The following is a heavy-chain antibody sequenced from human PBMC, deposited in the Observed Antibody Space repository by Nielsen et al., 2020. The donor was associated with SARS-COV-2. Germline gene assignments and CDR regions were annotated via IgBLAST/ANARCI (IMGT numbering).Heavy chain of an antibody. Sequence: GESLKISCAASGFTFSNAWMSWVRQAPGRGLEWVAVIWYDGSNKYYADSVKGRFTISRDNSKNTLYLQMNSLRAEDTAVYYCARDFGYCSSTSCERDMDVWGKGTTVTVSS. CDR3: ARDFGYCSSTSCERDMDV. J-gene: IGHJ6*03. V-gene: IGHV3-33*08. CDR1: GFTFSNAW. D-gene: IGHD2-2*01. CDR2: IWYDGSNK.